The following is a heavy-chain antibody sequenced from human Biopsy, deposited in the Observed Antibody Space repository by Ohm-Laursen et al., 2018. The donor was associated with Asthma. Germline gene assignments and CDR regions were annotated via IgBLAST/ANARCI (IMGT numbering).Heavy chain of an antibody. CDR3: ARVASYGDLYFGIDV. Sequence: SETLSLTCTVGGAYIGSRDHHWSWIRQSPGKGLEWIGFVFYSGTTHYSRSLERRLYISIDTARNEFSMTLRSVTAADTAVYFCARVASYGDLYFGIDVWGPGTTVSVS. J-gene: IGHJ6*02. V-gene: IGHV4-30-4*01. CDR1: GAYIGSRDHH. D-gene: IGHD4-17*01. CDR2: VFYSGTT.